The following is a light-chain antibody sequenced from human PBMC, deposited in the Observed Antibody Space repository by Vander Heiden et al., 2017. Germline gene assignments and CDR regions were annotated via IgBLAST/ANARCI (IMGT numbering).Light chain of an antibody. V-gene: IGKV3-11*01. CDR3: QQRSKWLT. CDR2: DAS. Sequence: EILLTQSPATLSLPPGERATLSCRGRQSVSSYLAWYQQKPGQAPRLLIYDASSRASGIAAMFSGSGSGTDFTLTIRSLEPEDFVFYCCQQRSKWLTFGGGTKVEIK. CDR1: QSVSSY. J-gene: IGKJ4*01.